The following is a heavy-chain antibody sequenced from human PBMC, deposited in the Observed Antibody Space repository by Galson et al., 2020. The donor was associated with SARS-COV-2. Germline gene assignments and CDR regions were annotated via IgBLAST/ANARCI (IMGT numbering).Heavy chain of an antibody. J-gene: IGHJ5*02. V-gene: IGHV3-30*01. CDR2: ISYDGSNK. Sequence: GGSLRLSCAASGFTFSSYAMHWVRQAPGKGLEWVAVISYDGSNKYYADSVKGRFTISRDNSKNTLYLQMNSLRAEDTAVHYCARPRGGSYYSWFDPWGQGTLVTVSS. D-gene: IGHD3-10*01. CDR1: GFTFSSYA. CDR3: ARPRGGSYYSWFDP.